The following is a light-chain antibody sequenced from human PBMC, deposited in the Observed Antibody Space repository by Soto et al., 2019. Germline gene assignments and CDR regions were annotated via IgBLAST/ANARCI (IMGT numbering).Light chain of an antibody. J-gene: IGKJ5*01. CDR2: AAS. CDR1: QGISSF. CDR3: QQLYIFPLT. Sequence: DVHLNQSPSFLSASVGDRVTITCRASQGISSFLAWYQQKPGKAPNLLMYAASTLQSGVPSRFSGGESGTEYTLTISSLQPEDSATYYCQQLYIFPLTFGQGTRLAIK. V-gene: IGKV1-9*01.